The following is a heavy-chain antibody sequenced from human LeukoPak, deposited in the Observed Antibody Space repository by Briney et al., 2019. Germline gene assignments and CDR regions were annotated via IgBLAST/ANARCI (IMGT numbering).Heavy chain of an antibody. J-gene: IGHJ4*02. V-gene: IGHV3-48*03. CDR3: ARAFDY. Sequence: GGSQRLSCAASGFTFSSYEMNRVRQAPGKGLEWVSYISSSSNTMYYADSVKGRFTISRDNAKNSLYLQMNSLRDEDTAVYYCARAFDYWGQGTLVAVSS. CDR1: GFTFSSYE. CDR2: ISSSSNTM.